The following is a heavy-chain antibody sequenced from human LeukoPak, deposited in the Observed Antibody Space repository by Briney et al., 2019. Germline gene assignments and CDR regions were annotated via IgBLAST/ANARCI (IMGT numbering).Heavy chain of an antibody. CDR2: IYYSGST. Sequence: SETLSLTCTVSGGSISSSSYYWGWIRQPPGKGLEWIGSIYYSGSTYYNPSLKSRVTISVDTSKNQFSLKLSSVTAADTAVYYCARHARGRLLQSGTEYFDYWGQGTLVTVSP. CDR3: ARHARGRLLQSGTEYFDY. J-gene: IGHJ4*02. D-gene: IGHD5-24*01. CDR1: GGSISSSSYY. V-gene: IGHV4-39*01.